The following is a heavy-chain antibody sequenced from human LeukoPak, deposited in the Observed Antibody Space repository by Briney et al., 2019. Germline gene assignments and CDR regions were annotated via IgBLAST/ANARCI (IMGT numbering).Heavy chain of an antibody. CDR1: GYSISSGYY. CDR3: ARDPPSIAVTSTVDY. CDR2: IYHSGST. D-gene: IGHD6-19*01. J-gene: IGHJ4*02. Sequence: SETLSLTCTVSGYSISSGYYWGWIRQPPGKGLEWIGSIYHSGSTYYNPSLKSRVTISVDTSKNQFSLKLSSVTAADTAVYYCARDPPSIAVTSTVDYWGQGTLVTVSS. V-gene: IGHV4-38-2*02.